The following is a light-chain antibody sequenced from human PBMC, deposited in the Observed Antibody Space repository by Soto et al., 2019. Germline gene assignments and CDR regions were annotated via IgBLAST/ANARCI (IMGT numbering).Light chain of an antibody. CDR2: DAS. CDR3: QQRSNWPL. CDR1: QSVSSH. V-gene: IGKV3-11*01. J-gene: IGKJ5*01. Sequence: SVLTQSPATLSLSPGERATLSCRASQSVSSHLAWYQQKPGQSPRLPIYDASNRATGIPARFSGSGSGTDFTLTISSLEPEDFAVYYCQQRSNWPLFGQGTRLEIK.